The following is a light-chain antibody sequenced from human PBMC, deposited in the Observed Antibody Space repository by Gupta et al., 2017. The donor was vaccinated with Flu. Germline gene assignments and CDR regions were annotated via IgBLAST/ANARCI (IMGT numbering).Light chain of an antibody. Sequence: PPTLSVSPGEGATLSCRASQGVSRDLAWYQQKPGQAPRLLIYITSTRATGITARFSGSGSETEFTLTISSLQSEDCAVYYCQQYNNWPWTFGRGTKVEIK. J-gene: IGKJ1*01. V-gene: IGKV3-15*01. CDR2: ITS. CDR1: QGVSRD. CDR3: QQYNNWPWT.